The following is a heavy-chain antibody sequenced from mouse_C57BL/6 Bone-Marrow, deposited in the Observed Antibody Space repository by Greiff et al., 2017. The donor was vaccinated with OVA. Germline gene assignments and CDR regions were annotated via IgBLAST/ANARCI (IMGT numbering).Heavy chain of an antibody. D-gene: IGHD3-3*01. CDR3: AKGPDWYFDV. V-gene: IGHV1-64*01. Sequence: QVQLQQPGAELVEPGASVKLSCKASGYTFTSYWMHWVKQRPGQGLEWIGMIHPNSGSTNYNEKFKSKATLTVDKSSSTAYMHLSSLTSEDSAVYYCAKGPDWYFDVWGTGTTVTVSS. CDR1: GYTFTSYW. J-gene: IGHJ1*03. CDR2: IHPNSGST.